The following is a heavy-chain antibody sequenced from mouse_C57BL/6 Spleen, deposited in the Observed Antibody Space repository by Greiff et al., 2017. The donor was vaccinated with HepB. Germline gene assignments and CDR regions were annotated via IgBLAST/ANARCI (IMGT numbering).Heavy chain of an antibody. CDR3: ARRGLGRGWFAY. V-gene: IGHV1-80*01. J-gene: IGHJ3*01. Sequence: VQLQQSGAELVKPGASVKISCKASGYAFSSYWMNWVKQRPGKGLEWIGQIYPGDGDTNYNGKFKGKATLTADKSSSTAYMQLSSLTSEDSAVYFCARRGLGRGWFAYWGQGTLVTVSA. D-gene: IGHD4-1*01. CDR1: GYAFSSYW. CDR2: IYPGDGDT.